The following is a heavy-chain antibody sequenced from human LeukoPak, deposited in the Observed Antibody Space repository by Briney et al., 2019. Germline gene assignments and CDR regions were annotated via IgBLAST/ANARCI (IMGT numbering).Heavy chain of an antibody. CDR2: ISSSGYTI. J-gene: IGHJ3*02. D-gene: IGHD3-9*01. CDR3: AKDGIVLRYFDLDI. CDR1: GFTFSDDY. Sequence: PGGSLRLSCAASGFTFSDDYMSWIRQAPGKGLEWVSYISSSGYTIYYADSVKGRFTISRDNAKNSLFLQMNSLRAEDTAVYYCAKDGIVLRYFDLDIWGQGTMVTVSS. V-gene: IGHV3-11*01.